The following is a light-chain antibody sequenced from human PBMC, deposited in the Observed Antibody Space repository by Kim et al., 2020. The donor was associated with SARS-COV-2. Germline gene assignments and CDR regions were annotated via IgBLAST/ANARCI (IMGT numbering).Light chain of an antibody. CDR1: QSISSH. V-gene: IGKV1-39*01. J-gene: IGKJ3*01. CDR3: QQSYITPFT. CDR2: AAS. Sequence: ASVGDRVTITCRTTQSISSHLNWYQQKPVRAPKLLISAASTLRGGVPSRFSGSGSETDFTLTISSLQPEDFATYFCQQSYITPFTFGPGTKVDIK.